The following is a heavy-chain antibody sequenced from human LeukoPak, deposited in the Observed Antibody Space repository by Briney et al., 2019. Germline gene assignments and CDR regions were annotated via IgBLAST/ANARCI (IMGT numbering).Heavy chain of an antibody. V-gene: IGHV4-34*01. J-gene: IGHJ6*02. CDR3: ARAGAARAYYHYGMDV. CDR2: INHSGST. CDR1: GGSFSGYY. D-gene: IGHD3-10*01. Sequence: PSETLSLTCAVYGGSFSGYYWSWIRQPPGKGLEWIGEINHSGSTNYNPSLKSRVTISVDTSKNQFSLKLSSVTAADTAVYYCARAGAARAYYHYGMDVWGQGTTVTVSS.